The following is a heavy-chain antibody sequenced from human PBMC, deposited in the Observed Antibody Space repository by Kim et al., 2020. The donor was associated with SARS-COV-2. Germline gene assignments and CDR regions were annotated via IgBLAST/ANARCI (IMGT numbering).Heavy chain of an antibody. V-gene: IGHV3-23*01. CDR3: AKDLHSVQLDRGAFDI. D-gene: IGHD1-1*01. J-gene: IGHJ3*02. Sequence: SVTGRVTSSRDNSKNTLYLQMNRLRAEDTAVYYCAKDLHSVQLDRGAFDIWGQGTMVTVSS.